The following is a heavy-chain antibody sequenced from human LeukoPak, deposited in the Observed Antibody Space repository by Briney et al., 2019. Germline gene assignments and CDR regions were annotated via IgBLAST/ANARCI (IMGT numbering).Heavy chain of an antibody. V-gene: IGHV1-2*02. CDR1: GYTFIGYY. CDR2: INPQSGGT. D-gene: IGHD1-1*01. CDR3: ARMWSTTTSGWNWFDP. J-gene: IGHJ5*02. Sequence: ASVKVSCKASGYTFIGYYMHWVRQAPGQGLEWMGWINPQSGGTNYAQKFQGRVTMTRDTSISTAYMDLSSLRSDDTAMYYCARMWSTTTSGWNWFDPWGQGTLVTVSS.